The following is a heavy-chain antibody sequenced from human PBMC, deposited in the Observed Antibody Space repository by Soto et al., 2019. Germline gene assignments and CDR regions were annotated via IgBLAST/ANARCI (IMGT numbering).Heavy chain of an antibody. CDR3: ARQMGGYSYGSP. CDR1: GLSFSNFW. J-gene: IGHJ5*02. D-gene: IGHD5-12*01. Sequence: GESLKISCKTSGLSFSNFWIGWVRQRPGKGLEWIGVIYPADPDSRYNPSFHGRVTISADNSIKTVYLQWTSLEASDTATYYCARQMGGYSYGSPWGQGTLVTVSS. CDR2: IYPADPDS. V-gene: IGHV5-51*01.